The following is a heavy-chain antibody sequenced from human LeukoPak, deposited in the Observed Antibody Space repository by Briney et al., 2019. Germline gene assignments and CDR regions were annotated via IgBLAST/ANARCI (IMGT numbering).Heavy chain of an antibody. Sequence: SETLSLTRTVSGGSISSYYWSWIRQPAGKGLEWIGRIYTSGSTNYNPSLKSRVTMSVDTSKNQFSLKLSSVTAADTAVYYCARVDAVAGHFDYWGQGTLVTVSS. D-gene: IGHD6-19*01. CDR3: ARVDAVAGHFDY. J-gene: IGHJ4*02. CDR2: IYTSGST. CDR1: GGSISSYY. V-gene: IGHV4-4*07.